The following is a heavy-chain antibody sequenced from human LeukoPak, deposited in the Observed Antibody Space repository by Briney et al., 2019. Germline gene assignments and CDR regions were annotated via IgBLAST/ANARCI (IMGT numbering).Heavy chain of an antibody. D-gene: IGHD4-17*01. CDR2: IYHSGST. CDR3: ARNRSVTTTPGFAH. CDR1: GYSIRSGDY. Sequence: TAETLSLTCAVSGYSIRSGDYWGWIRQSPGKGLEWIGSIYHSGSTHYNPSLKSRVTISVDTSKNQFSLMLSSVTAADTAVYYCARNRSVTTTPGFAHWGQASLLTVSS. V-gene: IGHV4-38-2*01. J-gene: IGHJ4*02.